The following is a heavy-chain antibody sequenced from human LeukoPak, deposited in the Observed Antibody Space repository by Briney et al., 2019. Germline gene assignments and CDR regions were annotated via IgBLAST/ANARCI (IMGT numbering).Heavy chain of an antibody. V-gene: IGHV3-30*18. Sequence: GGSLRLSCSASEFTFNNYGMHWVRQAPGKGLEWVALISKDGSNEYYADSVKGRFTISRDNSKNTLDLQMNSLRADDMAVYYCAKHSSGITVAGTVQYWGQGTLVTVSS. CDR1: EFTFNNYG. CDR3: AKHSSGITVAGTVQY. CDR2: ISKDGSNE. D-gene: IGHD6-19*01. J-gene: IGHJ4*02.